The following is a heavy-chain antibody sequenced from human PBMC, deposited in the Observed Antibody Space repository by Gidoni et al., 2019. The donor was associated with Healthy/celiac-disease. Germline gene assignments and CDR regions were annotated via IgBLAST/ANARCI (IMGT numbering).Heavy chain of an antibody. V-gene: IGHV1-46*01. CDR2: INPSGGST. CDR1: GYTFTSYY. J-gene: IGHJ6*02. Sequence: QVQLVQSGAEVKKPGASVKVSCKASGYTFTSYYMHWVRQAPGQGLEWMGIINPSGGSTSYAQKFQGRVTMTRDTSTSTVYMELSSLRSEDTAVYYCARDLAVPAAIFGLDYYYGMDVWGQGTTVTVSS. D-gene: IGHD2-2*01. CDR3: ARDLAVPAAIFGLDYYYGMDV.